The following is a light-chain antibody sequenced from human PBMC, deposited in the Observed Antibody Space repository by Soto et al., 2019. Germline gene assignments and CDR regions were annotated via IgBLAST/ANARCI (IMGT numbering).Light chain of an antibody. CDR1: QSVSSN. V-gene: IGKV3-15*01. CDR3: QQYSKWPPIT. Sequence: VLTQSPGTLSLSQGERGTLSCRASQSVSSNLAWYQQKPGQAPRLLIYGASTRATGIPARFSGSGSGTEFTLTISSLQSEDFAVYYCQQYSKWPPITFGQGTLLEVK. CDR2: GAS. J-gene: IGKJ5*01.